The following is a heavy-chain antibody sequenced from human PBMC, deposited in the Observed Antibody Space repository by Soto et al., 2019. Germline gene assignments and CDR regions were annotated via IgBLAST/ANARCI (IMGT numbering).Heavy chain of an antibody. Sequence: QVQLQESGPGLVKPSQTLSLTCTVSGGSISSGDYYWSWIRQPPGQGLEWIGYIYYSGSTYYNPSLKSRVTISVDTSKNQFSLKLSSVTAADTAVYYCARNDYGDQKPPFPYYWGQGTLVTVSS. CDR1: GGSISSGDYY. D-gene: IGHD4-17*01. CDR2: IYYSGST. V-gene: IGHV4-30-4*01. CDR3: ARNDYGDQKPPFPYY. J-gene: IGHJ4*02.